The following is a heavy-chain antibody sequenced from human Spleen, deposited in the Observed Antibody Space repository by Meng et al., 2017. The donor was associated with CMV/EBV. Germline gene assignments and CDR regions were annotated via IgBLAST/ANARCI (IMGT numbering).Heavy chain of an antibody. CDR2: ISSSSSYI. CDR3: ATEYSSSRTYYYYGMDV. D-gene: IGHD6-6*01. J-gene: IGHJ6*02. CDR1: GFTFSSYS. Sequence: GESLKISCAASGFTFSSYSMNWVRQAPGKGLEWVSFISSSSSYIYYADSVKGRFTISRDNAKNSLYLQMNSLRAEDTAVYYCATEYSSSRTYYYYGMDVWGQGTTVTVSS. V-gene: IGHV3-21*04.